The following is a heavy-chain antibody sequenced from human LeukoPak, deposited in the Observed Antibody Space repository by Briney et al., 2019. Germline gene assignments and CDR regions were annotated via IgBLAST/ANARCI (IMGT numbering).Heavy chain of an antibody. J-gene: IGHJ3*01. Sequence: PSETLSLTCPVSGDSISSYYWSWIRQPPGKGLEWIGYIYYSGSTNYNPSLKSRVTISVDTSKNQFSLKLSSVTAADTAGYYLARGATKQRLAFDPLGQRTIVTVSS. D-gene: IGHD1-14*01. CDR1: GDSISSYY. CDR2: IYYSGST. V-gene: IGHV4-59*01. CDR3: ARGATKQRLAFDP.